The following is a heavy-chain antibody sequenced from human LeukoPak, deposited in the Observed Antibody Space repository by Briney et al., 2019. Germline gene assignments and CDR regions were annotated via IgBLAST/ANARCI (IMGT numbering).Heavy chain of an antibody. CDR3: ARVVTPHDAFDI. J-gene: IGHJ3*02. D-gene: IGHD5-18*01. Sequence: ASVKVSCKASGGTFSSYAISWVRQAPGQGLEWMGRIIPIFGIANYAQKFQGRVTITADKSTSTAYMELSSLRSEDTAVYYCARVVTPHDAFDIRGQGTMVTVSS. CDR1: GGTFSSYA. V-gene: IGHV1-69*04. CDR2: IIPIFGIA.